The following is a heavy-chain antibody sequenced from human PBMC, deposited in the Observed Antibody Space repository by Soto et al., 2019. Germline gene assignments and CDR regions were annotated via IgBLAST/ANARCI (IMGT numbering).Heavy chain of an antibody. CDR3: AQDGGSYLYYGMDV. Sequence: GGSLRLSCAASGFTFSSYGMHWVRQAPGKGLEWVAVISYDGSNKYYADSVKGRFTISRDNSKNTLYLQMNSLRAEDTAVYYCAQDGGSYLYYGMDVWGQGTKVTVSS. J-gene: IGHJ6*02. CDR1: GFTFSSYG. V-gene: IGHV3-30*18. D-gene: IGHD1-26*01. CDR2: ISYDGSNK.